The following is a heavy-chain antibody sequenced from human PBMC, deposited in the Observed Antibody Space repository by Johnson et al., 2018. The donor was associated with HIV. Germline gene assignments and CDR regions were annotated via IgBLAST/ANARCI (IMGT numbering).Heavy chain of an antibody. CDR2: INHDVSAI. J-gene: IGHJ3*02. V-gene: IGHV3-7*01. Sequence: VQLVESGGGVVQPGRSLRLSCAASGFTFSSYAMHWVRQAPGKGLEWVANINHDVSAIHYVDSVKGRFTISRDNAKRSLFLQMNSLRVEDTAVYFCGSLGDGHQKGAFEIWGHGTMVTVSS. CDR3: GSLGDGHQKGAFEI. CDR1: GFTFSSYA. D-gene: IGHD3-16*01.